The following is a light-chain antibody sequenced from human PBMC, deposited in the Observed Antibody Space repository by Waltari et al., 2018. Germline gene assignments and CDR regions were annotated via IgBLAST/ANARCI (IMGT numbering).Light chain of an antibody. V-gene: IGKV3D-15*01. J-gene: IGKJ1*01. CDR2: DAS. Sequence: EIVMTQSPATLSMSPGERVTLSCRASQSVRGYLAWYQHKPGQAPRLLIYDASTRATDIPARFSGGGSGTDFTLTISSLQSEDFAVYYCQQYNNWPRTFGQGTKVEIK. CDR1: QSVRGY. CDR3: QQYNNWPRT.